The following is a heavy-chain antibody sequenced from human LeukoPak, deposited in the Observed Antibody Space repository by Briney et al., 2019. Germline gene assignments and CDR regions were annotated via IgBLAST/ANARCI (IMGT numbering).Heavy chain of an antibody. CDR2: ISSSSSYI. Sequence: GGSLRLSCAASGFTFSSYSMNWVRQAPGKGLEWVSSISSSSSYIYYADSVKGRFTISRDNARNSLYLQMNSLRAEDTAVYYCARAGSYRNYYFDYWGQGTLVTVSS. CDR1: GFTFSSYS. D-gene: IGHD1-26*01. CDR3: ARAGSYRNYYFDY. V-gene: IGHV3-21*01. J-gene: IGHJ4*02.